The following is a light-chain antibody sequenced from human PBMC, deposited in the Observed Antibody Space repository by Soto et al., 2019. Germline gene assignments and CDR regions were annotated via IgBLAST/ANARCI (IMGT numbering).Light chain of an antibody. CDR1: QSISSW. Sequence: DIQMTQSPSTLSASVGNRVTITCLASQSISSWLAWYQQKPGKAPKLLIYKASSLESGVPSRFSGSGSGTEFTLTISSLQPDDFETYYCQQYNSYPLTFGGGTMVDIK. V-gene: IGKV1-5*03. CDR2: KAS. J-gene: IGKJ4*01. CDR3: QQYNSYPLT.